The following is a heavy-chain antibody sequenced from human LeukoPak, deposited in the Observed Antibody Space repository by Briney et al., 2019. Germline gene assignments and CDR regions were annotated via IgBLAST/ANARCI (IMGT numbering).Heavy chain of an antibody. V-gene: IGHV4-59*01. J-gene: IGHJ4*02. CDR1: GGSISSYY. D-gene: IGHD5-18*01. Sequence: SETLSLTCTVSGGSISSYYWSWIRQPPGKGLEWIGYIYYSGSTNYNPSLKSRVTISVDASKNQFSLKLSSVAAADTAVYYCAGGRYSYGYFDYWGEGTLVTVS. CDR3: AGGRYSYGYFDY. CDR2: IYYSGST.